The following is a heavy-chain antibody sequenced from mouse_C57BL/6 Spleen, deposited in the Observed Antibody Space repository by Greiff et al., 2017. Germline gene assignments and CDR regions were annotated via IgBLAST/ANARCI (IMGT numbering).Heavy chain of an antibody. CDR1: GYSITSGYD. CDR3: ARRSYGYFDY. D-gene: IGHD1-1*01. V-gene: IGHV3-1*01. J-gene: IGHJ2*01. Sequence: DVQLQESGPGMVKPSQSLSLTCTVTGYSITSGYDWHWIRHFPGNKLEWMGYISYSGSTNYNPSLKSRISITHDTSKNHFFLKLNSVTTEDTATYYCARRSYGYFDYWGQGTTLTVSS. CDR2: ISYSGST.